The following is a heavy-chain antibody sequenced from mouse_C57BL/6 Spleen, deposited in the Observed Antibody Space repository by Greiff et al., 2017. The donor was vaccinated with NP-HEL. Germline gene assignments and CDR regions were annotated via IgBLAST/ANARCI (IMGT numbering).Heavy chain of an antibody. Sequence: VQLQQPGAELMKPGASVKLSCKASGYTFTGYWIEWVKQRPGHGLEWIGEILPGSGSTNYNEKFKGKATFTADTSSNTAYMQLISHTTYDSAIYSCVSDYSNFYYFDYWGQGTTLTVSS. D-gene: IGHD2-5*01. CDR2: ILPGSGST. J-gene: IGHJ2*01. V-gene: IGHV1-9*01. CDR1: GYTFTGYW. CDR3: VSDYSNFYYFDY.